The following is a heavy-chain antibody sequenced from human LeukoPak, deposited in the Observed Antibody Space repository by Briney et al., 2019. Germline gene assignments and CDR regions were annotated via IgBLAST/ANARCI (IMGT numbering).Heavy chain of an antibody. CDR1: GASITDAY. D-gene: IGHD6-19*01. CDR2: IYYTGST. V-gene: IGHV4-59*05. CDR3: ASAGYSSGQTEFDY. J-gene: IGHJ4*02. Sequence: SETLSLTCNVSGASITDAYWSWLRQPPGKGLEWIGSIYYTGSTYYNPSLKSRVTISEDTSKNQFSLKLSSVTAADTAVYYCASAGYSSGQTEFDYWGQGTLVTVSS.